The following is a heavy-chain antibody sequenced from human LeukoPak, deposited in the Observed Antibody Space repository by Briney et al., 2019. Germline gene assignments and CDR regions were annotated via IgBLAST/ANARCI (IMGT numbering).Heavy chain of an antibody. Sequence: GGSLRLSSAASGFTFSRYSMNWVRQAPGKGLEWVSSISSSSSYIYYADSVKGRFTISRDNAKNSLYLQMNSLRAEDTAVYYCARGSIAVAGTEDYWGQGTLVTVSS. CDR1: GFTFSRYS. V-gene: IGHV3-21*01. J-gene: IGHJ4*02. CDR2: ISSSSSYI. CDR3: ARGSIAVAGTEDY. D-gene: IGHD6-19*01.